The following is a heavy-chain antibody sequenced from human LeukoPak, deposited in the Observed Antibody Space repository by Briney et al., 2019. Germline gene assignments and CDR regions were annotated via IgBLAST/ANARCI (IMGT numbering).Heavy chain of an antibody. D-gene: IGHD1-1*01. CDR2: IYHSGTT. Sequence: PSETLSLTCAVSGYSISSGYYWGWIRQPPGKGLEWIGSIYHSGTTYYNPSLRSRVTISVDTSKNRFSLKLSSVTAADTAVYYCARQTGTTPTFAYWGQGTLVTVSS. V-gene: IGHV4-38-2*01. J-gene: IGHJ4*02. CDR1: GYSISSGYY. CDR3: ARQTGTTPTFAY.